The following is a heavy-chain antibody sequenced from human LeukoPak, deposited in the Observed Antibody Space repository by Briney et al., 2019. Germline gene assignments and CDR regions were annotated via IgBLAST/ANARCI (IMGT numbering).Heavy chain of an antibody. Sequence: SETLSLTCAVSGGSISSGGYSWSWIRQPPGKGLEWIGYIYHSGSTYYNPSLKSRVTISVDRSKNQFSLKLSSVTAADTAVYYCARDCYNSSGYYYDAFDIWGQGTMVTVSS. J-gene: IGHJ3*02. V-gene: IGHV4-30-2*01. D-gene: IGHD3-22*01. CDR2: IYHSGST. CDR1: GGSISSGGYS. CDR3: ARDCYNSSGYYYDAFDI.